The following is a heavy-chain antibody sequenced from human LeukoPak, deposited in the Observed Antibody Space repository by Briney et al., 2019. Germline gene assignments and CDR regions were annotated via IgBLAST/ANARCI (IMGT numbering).Heavy chain of an antibody. Sequence: SETLSLTCTVSGGSISSNNYYWGWIRQPPGKGLEWIGSIYYSGSTYYNPSLKSRVTICVDSSKNQFSLKLSSVTAADTSVYYCARRGYCGSTSCYPFDPWGQGTLVTVSS. V-gene: IGHV4-39*01. CDR3: ARRGYCGSTSCYPFDP. J-gene: IGHJ5*02. D-gene: IGHD2-2*03. CDR1: GGSISSNNYY. CDR2: IYYSGST.